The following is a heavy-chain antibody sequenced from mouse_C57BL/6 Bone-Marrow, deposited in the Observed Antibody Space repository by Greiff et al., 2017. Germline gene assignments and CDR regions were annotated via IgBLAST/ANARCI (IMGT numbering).Heavy chain of an antibody. J-gene: IGHJ2*01. CDR2: ISSGGCYI. Sequence: EVMLVESGGGLVKPGGSLKLSCAASGFTFSSYAMSWVRQTPEKRLEWVATISSGGCYIYYPDNVKGRFTISRDNAKNNLYLQMSNLKSEDTAMYNCTKDGNVTHYYFAYWDQGTTLSVSA. D-gene: IGHD2-12*01. CDR3: TKDGNVTHYYFAY. CDR1: GFTFSSYA. V-gene: IGHV5-6-4*01.